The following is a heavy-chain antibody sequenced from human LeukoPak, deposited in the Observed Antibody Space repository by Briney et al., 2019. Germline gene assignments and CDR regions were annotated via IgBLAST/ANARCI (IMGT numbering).Heavy chain of an antibody. V-gene: IGHV1-8*03. CDR3: ARGYCSNTSCAGHNWFDP. Sequence: GASVKVSRKASGYTFTSYDINWVRQATGQGLEWMGWMNPNSGNTGYAQKFQGRVTITRNTSISTAYMALSSLTSEDTAVYYCARGYCSNTSCAGHNWFDPWGQGTLVTVSS. J-gene: IGHJ5*02. D-gene: IGHD2-2*01. CDR2: MNPNSGNT. CDR1: GYTFTSYD.